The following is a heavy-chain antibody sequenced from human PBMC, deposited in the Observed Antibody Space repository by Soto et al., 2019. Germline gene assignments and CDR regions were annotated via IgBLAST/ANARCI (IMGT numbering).Heavy chain of an antibody. CDR2: ISGSGGST. V-gene: IGHV3-23*01. Sequence: GGSLRLSCAASGFTFSSYAMSWVRQAPGKGLEWVSAISGSGGSTYYADSVKGRFTISRDNSKNTLYLQMNSLRAEDTAVYYCAKDQFGEYGSSPNYFDYWGQGTLVTVSS. J-gene: IGHJ4*02. D-gene: IGHD6-6*01. CDR1: GFTFSSYA. CDR3: AKDQFGEYGSSPNYFDY.